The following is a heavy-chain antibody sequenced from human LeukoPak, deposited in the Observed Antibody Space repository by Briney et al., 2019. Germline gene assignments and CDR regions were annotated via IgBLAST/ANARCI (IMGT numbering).Heavy chain of an antibody. CDR3: ASPAIPYGDHSFHFDY. V-gene: IGHV3-53*01. CDR1: GFTVSSDY. Sequence: GGSPRLSCAASGFTVSSDYMSWVRQAPGKGLEWVSVIYSGGSTYYADSVKGRFTISRDNSKNTLYLQMNSLRAEDTAVYYCASPAIPYGDHSFHFDYWGQGTLVTVSS. D-gene: IGHD4-17*01. J-gene: IGHJ4*02. CDR2: IYSGGST.